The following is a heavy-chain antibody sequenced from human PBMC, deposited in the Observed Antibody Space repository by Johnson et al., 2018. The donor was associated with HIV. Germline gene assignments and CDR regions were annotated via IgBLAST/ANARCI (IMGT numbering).Heavy chain of an antibody. CDR3: ARVSGSGADYYEILNDAFDI. CDR1: GFTFSSYA. Sequence: QVQLVESGGGVVQPGRSLRLSCAASGFTFSSYAMHWVHQAPGKGLEWVAVISYDGNNKYYADSVKGRFTISRDNSKNTLYLQMNSLRVEDTAIYYCARVSGSGADYYEILNDAFDIWGQGTMVTVS. D-gene: IGHD3-22*01. CDR2: ISYDGNNK. J-gene: IGHJ3*02. V-gene: IGHV3-30*03.